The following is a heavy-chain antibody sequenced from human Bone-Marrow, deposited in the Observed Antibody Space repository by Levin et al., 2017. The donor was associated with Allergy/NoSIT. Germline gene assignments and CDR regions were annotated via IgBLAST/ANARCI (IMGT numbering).Heavy chain of an antibody. D-gene: IGHD1-1*01. Sequence: TGGSLRLSCTVSGGSITSISHYWGWIRLPPGKGPEWIGSIYDSGRTYYNPSLQSRVTISIDTSKNQVSLKVSSVTAADTAIYYCARHWTVGYYVDYLDVWAKGTTVTVSS. CDR2: IYDSGRT. CDR1: GGSITSISHY. V-gene: IGHV4-39*01. J-gene: IGHJ6*03. CDR3: ARHWTVGYYVDYLDV.